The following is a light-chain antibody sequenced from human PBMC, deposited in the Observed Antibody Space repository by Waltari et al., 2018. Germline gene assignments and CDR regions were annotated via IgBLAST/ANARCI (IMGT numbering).Light chain of an antibody. Sequence: SNNLTQPPSVSVSPGQTARITCSGDALAKHYAYWYQQKPGQAPVLVIYKDTQRPSGIPERVSGSTSGTTVTLTSTGVQAEDEADSYCQSTDSSASVWVFGGGAKLTV. V-gene: IGLV3-25*03. CDR1: ALAKHY. CDR2: KDT. J-gene: IGLJ3*02. CDR3: QSTDSSASVWV.